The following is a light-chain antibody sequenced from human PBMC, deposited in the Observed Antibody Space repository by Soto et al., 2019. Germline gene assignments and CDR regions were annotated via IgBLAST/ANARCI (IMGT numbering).Light chain of an antibody. V-gene: IGKV1-6*01. CDR3: LQDYDYPRT. Sequence: AIQMTQSPSSLSASVGDRVTITCRASQGIRDELGWYQQKAGKAPNLLISAASRLQSGVPSRFSGRGSGTDFTLTISSLQPEDFATYYCLQDYDYPRTFGQGIKVELK. CDR2: AAS. J-gene: IGKJ1*01. CDR1: QGIRDE.